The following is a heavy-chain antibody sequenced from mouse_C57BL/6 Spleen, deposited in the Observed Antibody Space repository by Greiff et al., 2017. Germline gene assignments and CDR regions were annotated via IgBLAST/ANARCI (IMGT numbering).Heavy chain of an antibody. V-gene: IGHV1-80*01. J-gene: IGHJ1*03. D-gene: IGHD1-1*01. CDR1: GYAFSSYW. CDR3: ARPIYYYGDWYFDV. Sequence: VQLQQSGAELVKPGASVKISCKASGYAFSSYWMNWVKQRPGKGLEWIGQIYPGDGDTNYNGKFKGKATLTADKSSSTAYMQLSSLTSEDSAVYFCARPIYYYGDWYFDVWGTGTTVTVSS. CDR2: IYPGDGDT.